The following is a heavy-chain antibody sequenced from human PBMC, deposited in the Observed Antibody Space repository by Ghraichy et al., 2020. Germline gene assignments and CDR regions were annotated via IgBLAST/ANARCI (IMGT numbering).Heavy chain of an antibody. J-gene: IGHJ6*02. CDR1: GFTFSSYW. D-gene: IGHD6-19*01. CDR2: IKQDGSEK. V-gene: IGHV3-7*01. CDR3: ARLQQWLVHGYYYYAMDV. Sequence: GGSLRLSCAASGFTFSSYWMNWVRRAPGKGLEWVANIKQDGSEKYYVDSVKGRFTISRDNAKNSLYLQMNSLRAEDTAVYYCARLQQWLVHGYYYYAMDVWGRGTTVTVSS.